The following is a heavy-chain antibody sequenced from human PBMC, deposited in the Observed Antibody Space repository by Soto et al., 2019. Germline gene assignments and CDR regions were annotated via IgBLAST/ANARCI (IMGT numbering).Heavy chain of an antibody. CDR1: GFSLSTSGVG. Sequence: QITLKESGPPLVKPTQTLTLTCTFSGFSLSTSGVGVDWIRQPPGKALEWLALIYWDDDKRYSPSLKSRLTITKDTSKNQVVLTMTNMDPVDTATYYCSHRSDTNGMFDYWGQGTLVTVSS. CDR2: IYWDDDK. CDR3: SHRSDTNGMFDY. J-gene: IGHJ4*02. D-gene: IGHD2-8*01. V-gene: IGHV2-5*02.